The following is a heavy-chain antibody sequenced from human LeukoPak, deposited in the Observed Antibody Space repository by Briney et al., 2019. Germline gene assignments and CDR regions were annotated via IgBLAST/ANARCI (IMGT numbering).Heavy chain of an antibody. V-gene: IGHV4-39*01. CDR1: GGSISSSSYY. D-gene: IGHD5-18*01. CDR2: IYYSGST. J-gene: IGHJ4*02. Sequence: SETLSLTCTVSGGSISSSSYYWGWIRQPPGKGLEWIGSIYYSGSTYYNPSLKSRVTISVDTSKNQFSLKLSSVTAADTAVYYCASLSTDTAMVNDYWGQGTRVTVSS. CDR3: ASLSTDTAMVNDY.